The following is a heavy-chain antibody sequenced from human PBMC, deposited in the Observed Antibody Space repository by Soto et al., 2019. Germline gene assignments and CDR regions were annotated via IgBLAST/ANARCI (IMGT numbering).Heavy chain of an antibody. CDR1: GGSISSSSYY. CDR3: ASQLSMAAADKSAFAV. D-gene: IGHD6-13*01. J-gene: IGHJ3*01. Sequence: SETLSLTCPVSGGSISSSSYYWFCIRHPPGKGLEWIGSIYYSGSTYYTPSLRSRVTISIDTSKNQFSLKLRSVTAADTAVYFCASQLSMAAADKSAFAVWGQGTMVTVSS. V-gene: IGHV4-39*01. CDR2: IYYSGST.